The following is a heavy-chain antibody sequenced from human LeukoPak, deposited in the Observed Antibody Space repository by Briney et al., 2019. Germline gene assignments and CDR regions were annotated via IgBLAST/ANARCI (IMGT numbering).Heavy chain of an antibody. CDR3: ARARQWLGY. D-gene: IGHD6-19*01. CDR1: EFTLSRYF. Sequence: GGSLRLSCAASEFTLSRYFIHWVRQAPGKGLVWVSRIGSDGTRASSADSVKGRFTISRDNAKNTLYLQMNSLRAEDTAVYYCARARQWLGYWGQGTLVTVSS. V-gene: IGHV3-74*01. CDR2: IGSDGTRA. J-gene: IGHJ4*02.